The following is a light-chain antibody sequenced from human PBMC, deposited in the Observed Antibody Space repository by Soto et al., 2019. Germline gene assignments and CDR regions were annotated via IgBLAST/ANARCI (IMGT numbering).Light chain of an antibody. V-gene: IGKV3-20*01. Sequence: EIVLTQSPATLSLSPGERATLSCRASQSVSSYLAWYQQKPGQAPRLLLYGASNRATGIPDRFSGSGSGTDFTLTISRVEPEDFAVYYCQQYGNSLWTFGQGTKMEIK. CDR3: QQYGNSLWT. CDR1: QSVSSY. CDR2: GAS. J-gene: IGKJ1*01.